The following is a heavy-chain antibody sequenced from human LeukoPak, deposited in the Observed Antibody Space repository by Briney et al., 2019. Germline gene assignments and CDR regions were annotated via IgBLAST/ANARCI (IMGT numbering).Heavy chain of an antibody. Sequence: ASVKVSCKVSGYTLTELSMHWVRQAPGKGLEWMGGFDPEDGETIYAQKFQGRVTMTEDTSTDTAYMEPSSLRSEDTAVYYCATAHCSSTSCYPHDAFDIWGQGTMVTVSS. J-gene: IGHJ3*02. D-gene: IGHD2-2*01. CDR1: GYTLTELS. CDR2: FDPEDGET. V-gene: IGHV1-24*01. CDR3: ATAHCSSTSCYPHDAFDI.